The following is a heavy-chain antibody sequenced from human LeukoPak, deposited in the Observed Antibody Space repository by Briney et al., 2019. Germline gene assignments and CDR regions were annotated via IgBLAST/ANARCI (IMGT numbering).Heavy chain of an antibody. CDR2: ISGSGGST. Sequence: PGGSLRLSCAASGFTFSSYAMSWVRQAPGKGLEWVSAISGSGGSTYYADSVKGRFTISRDNSKNTLYLQMNSLRAEDTAVYYCAKDSRGYYDYVWGSYLRGWGQGTLVTVSS. CDR3: AKDSRGYYDYVWGSYLRG. V-gene: IGHV3-23*01. D-gene: IGHD3-16*02. CDR1: GFTFSSYA. J-gene: IGHJ4*02.